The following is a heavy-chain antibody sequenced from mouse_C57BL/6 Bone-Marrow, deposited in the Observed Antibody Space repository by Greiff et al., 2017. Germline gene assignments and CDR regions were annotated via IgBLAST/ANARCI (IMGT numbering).Heavy chain of an antibody. Sequence: VQLQQSGAELSRPGASVKMSCKASGSTFTSYTMHWVNQRPGQGLEWIGYINPSSGYTTYNQKFKDKATLTADKSSSTAYMQLSSLTSEDAAVYYCANGYLRWYFEVWGTGTTVTVSS. CDR2: INPSSGYT. J-gene: IGHJ1*03. CDR3: ANGYLRWYFEV. D-gene: IGHD1-2*01. V-gene: IGHV1-4*01. CDR1: GSTFTSYT.